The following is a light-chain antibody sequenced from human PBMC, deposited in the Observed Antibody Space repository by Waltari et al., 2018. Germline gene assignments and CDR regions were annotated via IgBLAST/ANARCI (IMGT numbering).Light chain of an antibody. CDR1: QSISNW. CDR3: QQYNTYSS. Sequence: DIQMTQSPSSLSASVGDRVTITCRASQSISNWLAWYQQKPGKAPILLIYKASILKSMVLSRCSGSGSGTQFTRTISSLQPGEFATYYCQQYNTYSSFGQGTKLEIK. CDR2: KAS. V-gene: IGKV1-5*03. J-gene: IGKJ2*01.